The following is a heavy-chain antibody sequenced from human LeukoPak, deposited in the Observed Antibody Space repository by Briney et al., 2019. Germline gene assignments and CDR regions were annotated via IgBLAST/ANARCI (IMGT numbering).Heavy chain of an antibody. CDR3: ARLSYKYYDIVTGYPKYYYYGMDV. CDR1: GGSVSSSSYF. CDR2: ISYSGST. J-gene: IGHJ6*02. D-gene: IGHD3-9*01. V-gene: IGHV4-39*01. Sequence: SETLSLTCTVSGGSVSSSSYFWGWLRQPPGKGLEWIATISYSGSTYYSPSLRSRVTMSVDTSKNQFSLKLSSVTAADTAVYHCARLSYKYYDIVTGYPKYYYYGMDVWGQGTTVTVSS.